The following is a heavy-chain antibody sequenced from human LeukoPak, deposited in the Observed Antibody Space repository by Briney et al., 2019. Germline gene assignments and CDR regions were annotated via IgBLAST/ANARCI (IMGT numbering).Heavy chain of an antibody. J-gene: IGHJ4*02. CDR1: GFTFSHYG. CDR2: ISYDGSNE. Sequence: PGGSLRLSCAASGFTFSHYGVHWVRQAPGKGLEWVAVISYDGSNEYYADSVKGRFTISRDNSKNTLYLQMNSLRAEDTAVYYCAKDGDVWGSYRSFFDYWGQGTLVTVSS. V-gene: IGHV3-30*18. CDR3: AKDGDVWGSYRSFFDY. D-gene: IGHD3-16*02.